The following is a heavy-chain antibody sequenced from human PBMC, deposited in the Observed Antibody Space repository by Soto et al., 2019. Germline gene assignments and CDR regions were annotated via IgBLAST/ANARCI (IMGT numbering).Heavy chain of an antibody. V-gene: IGHV4-30-2*01. Sequence: LQLQESGSGLVKPSQTLSLTCAVSGGSISSGGYSWSWIRQPPGKGLEWVGYIYHSGSTYYNPSLKSRVTISVDRSKNQFSLKLISVTAADTALYYCARRMTTVTTLDYWGQGTLVTVSS. J-gene: IGHJ4*02. CDR2: IYHSGST. CDR3: ARRMTTVTTLDY. D-gene: IGHD4-4*01. CDR1: GGSISSGGYS.